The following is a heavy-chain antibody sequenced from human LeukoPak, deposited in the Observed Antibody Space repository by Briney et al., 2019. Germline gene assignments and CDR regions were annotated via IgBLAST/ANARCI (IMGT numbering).Heavy chain of an antibody. D-gene: IGHD2-2*01. CDR3: AKAPRYCSSTSCLPIDY. CDR2: ISGSGGST. J-gene: IGHJ4*02. V-gene: IGHV3-23*01. CDR1: GFTFSSYA. Sequence: GGSLRLSCAASGFTFSSYAMSWVRQAPGKGQEWVSAISGSGGSTYYADSVKGRFTISRDNSKNTLYLQMNSLRAEDTAVYYCAKAPRYCSSTSCLPIDYWGQGTLVTVSS.